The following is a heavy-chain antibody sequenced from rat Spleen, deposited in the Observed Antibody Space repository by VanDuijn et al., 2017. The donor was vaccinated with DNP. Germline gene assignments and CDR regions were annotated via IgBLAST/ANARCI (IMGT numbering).Heavy chain of an antibody. CDR2: IRNKANGYTT. D-gene: IGHD1-2*01. J-gene: IGHJ3*01. V-gene: IGHV7-7*01. CDR3: ALYYYNSYIYPNWFAY. Sequence: EVKLLESGGGLEQPGGSMRLSCAVSGFTFTDFYMNWIRQPAGKAPEWLGFIRNKANGYTTEYNPSVKGRFTISRDNTQNMLYLQMNTLRAEDTATYYCALYYYNSYIYPNWFAYWGQGTLVTVSS. CDR1: GFTFTDFY.